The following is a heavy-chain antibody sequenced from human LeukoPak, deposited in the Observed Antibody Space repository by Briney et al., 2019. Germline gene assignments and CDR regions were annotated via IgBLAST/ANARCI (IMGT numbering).Heavy chain of an antibody. D-gene: IGHD3-3*01. CDR2: IYHSGST. CDR3: ARETIFGVVIANEPTPNWFDP. CDR1: GDSISSGGYY. V-gene: IGHV4-30-2*01. J-gene: IGHJ5*02. Sequence: SQTLSLTCTVSGDSISSGGYYWSWLRQPPGKGLEWIGYIYHSGSTYYNPSLKSRVTISVDRSKNQFSLKLSSVTAADTAVYYCARETIFGVVIANEPTPNWFDPWGQGTLVTVSS.